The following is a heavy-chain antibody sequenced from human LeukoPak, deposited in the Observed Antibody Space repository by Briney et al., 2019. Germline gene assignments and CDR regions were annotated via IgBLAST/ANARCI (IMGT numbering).Heavy chain of an antibody. D-gene: IGHD2-15*01. Sequence: GASVKVSCKASGYTFTSYAMNWVRQAPGQGLEWMGWINTNTGNPTYAQGFTGRFVFSLDTSVSTAYLQISSLKAEDTAVYYCARPIVVVAATPPYYYYYYMDVWGKGTTVTVSS. CDR2: INTNTGNP. J-gene: IGHJ6*03. CDR3: ARPIVVVAATPPYYYYYYMDV. CDR1: GYTFTSYA. V-gene: IGHV7-4-1*02.